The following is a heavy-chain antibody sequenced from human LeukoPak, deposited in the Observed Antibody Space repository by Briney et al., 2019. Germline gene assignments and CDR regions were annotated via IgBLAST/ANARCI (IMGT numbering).Heavy chain of an antibody. D-gene: IGHD5-12*01. CDR3: ARDIHSGYDYPGDFDY. CDR1: GFTFSSYW. Sequence: GGSLRLSCAASGFTFSSYWMSWVRQAPGKGLEWVANIKQDGSEKYYVDSVKGRFTISRDNAKNSLYLQMNSLRAEDTAVYYCARDIHSGYDYPGDFDYWGQGTLVTVSS. CDR2: IKQDGSEK. V-gene: IGHV3-7*01. J-gene: IGHJ4*02.